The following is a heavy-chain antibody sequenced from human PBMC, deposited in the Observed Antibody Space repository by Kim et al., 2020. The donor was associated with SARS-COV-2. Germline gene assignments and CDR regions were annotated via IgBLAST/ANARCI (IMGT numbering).Heavy chain of an antibody. Sequence: SETLSLTCTVSGGSISSYYWSWIRQPPGKGLEWIGYIYYSGSTNYNPSLKSRVTISVDTSKNQFSLKLSSVTAADTAVYYCARGGGYSSSWYNWFDPWGQGTLVTVSS. CDR3: ARGGGYSSSWYNWFDP. CDR1: GGSISSYY. CDR2: IYYSGST. V-gene: IGHV4-59*13. D-gene: IGHD6-13*01. J-gene: IGHJ5*02.